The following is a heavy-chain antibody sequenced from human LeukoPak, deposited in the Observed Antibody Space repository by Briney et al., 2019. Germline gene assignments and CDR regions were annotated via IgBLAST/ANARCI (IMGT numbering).Heavy chain of an antibody. Sequence: SETLSLTCTVSGGSISSYYWSWIRQPPGKGLEWIGYIYYSGSTNYNPSLKSRVTISVDTSKNQFSLKLSSVTAADTAEYYCAREPYGSGTFDYWGQGTLVTVSS. CDR3: AREPYGSGTFDY. D-gene: IGHD3-10*01. CDR1: GGSISSYY. V-gene: IGHV4-59*01. J-gene: IGHJ4*02. CDR2: IYYSGST.